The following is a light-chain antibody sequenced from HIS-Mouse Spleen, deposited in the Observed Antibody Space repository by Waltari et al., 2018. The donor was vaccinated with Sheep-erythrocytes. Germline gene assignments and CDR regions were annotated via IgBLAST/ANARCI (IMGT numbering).Light chain of an antibody. V-gene: IGLV2-8*01. CDR2: EVS. J-gene: IGLJ3*02. CDR3: SSYAGSNNWV. Sequence: QSALTQPPSASGSPGQSVTIPCTGTSSAVGGYNDVSWYQQHPGKAPKLMIYEVSKRPSGVPDRFSGSKSGNTASLTVSGLQAEDEADYYCSSYAGSNNWVFGGGTKLTVL. CDR1: SSAVGGYND.